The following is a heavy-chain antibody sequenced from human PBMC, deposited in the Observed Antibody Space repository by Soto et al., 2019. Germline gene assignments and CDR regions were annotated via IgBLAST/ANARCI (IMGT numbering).Heavy chain of an antibody. CDR1: GFTFSDYA. Sequence: VQLVESGGGVVQPGRSLRLSCAASGFTFSDYAMHWVRQAPGKGLEWVAVVSHDGRNTHYADSMKGRFTISRDSSKHTVSLEMTSLRAEDTAVCYCAKGGRQWLVTSDFNYWGQGALVTVSS. D-gene: IGHD6-19*01. CDR2: VSHDGRNT. CDR3: AKGGRQWLVTSDFNY. J-gene: IGHJ4*02. V-gene: IGHV3-30*18.